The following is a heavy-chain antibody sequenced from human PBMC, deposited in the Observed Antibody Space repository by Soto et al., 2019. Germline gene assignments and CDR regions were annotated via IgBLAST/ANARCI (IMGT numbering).Heavy chain of an antibody. D-gene: IGHD3-22*01. V-gene: IGHV3-23*01. Sequence: EVQLLESGGDLVQPGGSLRLSCAASGFTFSSYAMGWVRQAPGTGVEWVSVIDGSGGDRSLAGSVKARFTISRDNSKNTLYVQMDRLRVEDTATYFCAKEIVAGAYVETSAFDFWGQGTLVTVSS. CDR2: IDGSGGDR. CDR3: AKEIVAGAYVETSAFDF. J-gene: IGHJ4*02. CDR1: GFTFSSYA.